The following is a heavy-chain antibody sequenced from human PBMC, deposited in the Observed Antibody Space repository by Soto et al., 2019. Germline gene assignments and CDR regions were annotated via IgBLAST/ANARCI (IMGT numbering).Heavy chain of an antibody. D-gene: IGHD3-16*02. CDR3: AKDRYTKSLYYFDY. Sequence: PEGSLILSCAAYGFTFSSYFMHWVRQAPGKGLEWVAVISYDGSNKYYADSVKGRFTISRDNSKNTLYLQMNSLRAEDTAVYYCAKDRYTKSLYYFDYWGRGTLVTVSS. CDR1: GFTFSSYF. J-gene: IGHJ4*02. CDR2: ISYDGSNK. V-gene: IGHV3-30*18.